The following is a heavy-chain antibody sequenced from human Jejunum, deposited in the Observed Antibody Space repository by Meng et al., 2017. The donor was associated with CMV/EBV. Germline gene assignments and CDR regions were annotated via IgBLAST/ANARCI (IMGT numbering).Heavy chain of an antibody. J-gene: IGHJ5*02. CDR2: SDPTGYT. V-gene: IGHV3-66*01. Sequence: EVLLLEVGGDLVHPGGALVLSWAASGFSVRSNYLSWVRQAPGKGLECVSISDPTGYTYYADAVKGRFSISSDSSRNTLYIEMNSLRVEDTAVYYCARGMYFSPWGQGTLVTVSS. D-gene: IGHD2-8*01. CDR3: ARGMYFSP. CDR1: GFSVRSNY.